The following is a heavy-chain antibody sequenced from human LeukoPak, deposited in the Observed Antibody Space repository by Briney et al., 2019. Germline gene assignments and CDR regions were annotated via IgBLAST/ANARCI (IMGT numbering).Heavy chain of an antibody. D-gene: IGHD3-10*01. CDR2: IKSKTDGGTT. CDR3: TTEVWFGGPPYFDY. CDR1: GFTVSSKS. J-gene: IGHJ4*02. Sequence: PGGSLRLSCAASGFTVSSKSMSWVRQAPGKGLEWVGRIKSKTDGGTTDYAAPVKGRFTISRDDSKNTLYLQMNSLKTEDTAVYYCTTEVWFGGPPYFDYWGQGTLVTVSS. V-gene: IGHV3-15*01.